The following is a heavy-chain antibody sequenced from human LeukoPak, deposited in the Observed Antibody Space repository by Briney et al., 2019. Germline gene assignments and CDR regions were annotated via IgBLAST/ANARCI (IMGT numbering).Heavy chain of an antibody. CDR2: ISSSSSYT. CDR1: GFTFSDYY. Sequence: AGGSLRLSCAASGFTFSDYYMTWIRQAPGKGREWVSYISSSSSYTNYAASVRGRFTVSRDNAKNSLYLQMNSLRAEDTAVYYCARERVLRVWGQGTLVTVSS. CDR3: ARERVLRV. J-gene: IGHJ4*02. V-gene: IGHV3-11*05. D-gene: IGHD3-16*01.